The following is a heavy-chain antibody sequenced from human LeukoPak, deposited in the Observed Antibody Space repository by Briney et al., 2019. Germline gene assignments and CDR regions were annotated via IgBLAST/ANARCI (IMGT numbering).Heavy chain of an antibody. CDR3: ARGTIFGVPAG. Sequence: SETLSLTCTVSGGSISSYYWSWIRQPPGKGLEWIGYIYYSGSTNYNPSLKSRVTISVDTSKNQFSLKLSSVTAADTAVYYCARGTIFGVPAGWGQGTLVTVSS. J-gene: IGHJ4*02. V-gene: IGHV4-59*01. D-gene: IGHD3-3*01. CDR2: IYYSGST. CDR1: GGSISSYY.